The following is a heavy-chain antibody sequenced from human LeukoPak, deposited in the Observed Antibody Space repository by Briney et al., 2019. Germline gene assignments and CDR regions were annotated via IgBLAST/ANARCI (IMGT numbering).Heavy chain of an antibody. V-gene: IGHV3-49*03. CDR2: IRSKAYGGTT. J-gene: IGHJ4*02. Sequence: GGSLRLSCTASGFTFGDYAMSWFRQAPGKGLEWVGFIRSKAYGGTTEYAASVKGRFTISRDDSKSIAYLQMNSLKTEDTAVYYCTRYPSGRYSSSWYVGNYFDYWGQGTLVTVSS. CDR3: TRYPSGRYSSSWYVGNYFDY. CDR1: GFTFGDYA. D-gene: IGHD6-13*01.